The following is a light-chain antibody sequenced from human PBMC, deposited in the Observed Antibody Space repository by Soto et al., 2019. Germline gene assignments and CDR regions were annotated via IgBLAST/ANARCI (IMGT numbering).Light chain of an antibody. CDR3: SSYAGSNNWV. V-gene: IGLV2-8*01. Sequence: QSALTQPPSASGSPGQSLTISCTGTSSDVGGYNFVSWYQQHPGKAPKLMISDVNRRPSGVPERFSGSKSGNTASLTVSGLQAEEEADYYCSSYAGSNNWVFGGGTKLTVL. CDR1: SSDVGGYNF. CDR2: DVN. J-gene: IGLJ3*02.